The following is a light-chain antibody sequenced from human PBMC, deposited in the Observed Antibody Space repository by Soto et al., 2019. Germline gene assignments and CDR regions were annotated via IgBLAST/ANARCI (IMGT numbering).Light chain of an antibody. V-gene: IGLV1-44*01. Sequence: QSVLTQPPSASGTPGQTVTISCSGSTSNIGSNTVNWYHQLPGTAPKLLIYTNNLRPSGVPDRFSASVSGTSASLAISHLQSEDEGDFYCAALDGAVNGVVFGGGTKLTVL. CDR2: TNN. CDR3: AALDGAVNGVV. J-gene: IGLJ3*02. CDR1: TSNIGSNT.